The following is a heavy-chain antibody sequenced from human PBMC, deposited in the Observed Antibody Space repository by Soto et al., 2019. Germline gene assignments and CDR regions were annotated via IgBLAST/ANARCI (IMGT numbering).Heavy chain of an antibody. CDR2: IIPIFGTA. Sequence: ASVKVSCKASGGTFSSYAISWLRQAPGQGPEWMGGIIPIFGTANYAQKFQGRVTITADKSTSTAYMELSSLRSEDTAVYYCARDIVVVVAATTDYYYYGMDVWGQGTTVTVSS. J-gene: IGHJ6*02. D-gene: IGHD2-15*01. CDR3: ARDIVVVVAATTDYYYYGMDV. V-gene: IGHV1-69*06. CDR1: GGTFSSYA.